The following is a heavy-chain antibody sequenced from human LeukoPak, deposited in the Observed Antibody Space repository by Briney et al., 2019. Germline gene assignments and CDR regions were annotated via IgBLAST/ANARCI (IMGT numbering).Heavy chain of an antibody. J-gene: IGHJ3*02. CDR3: AKVTPSYGSGVKDTDAFDI. Sequence: PGGSLRLSCAASGFTFSSYGMHWVRQAPGKGLEWVAFIRYDGSNKYYADSVKGRFTISRDNSKNTLYLQMNSLRAEDTAVYYCAKVTPSYGSGVKDTDAFDIWGQGTMVTVSS. CDR1: GFTFSSYG. CDR2: IRYDGSNK. D-gene: IGHD3-10*01. V-gene: IGHV3-30*02.